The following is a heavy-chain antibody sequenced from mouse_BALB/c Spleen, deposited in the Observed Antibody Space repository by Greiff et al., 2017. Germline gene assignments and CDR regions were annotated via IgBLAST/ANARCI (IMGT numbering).Heavy chain of an antibody. V-gene: IGHV1-20*02. CDR1: GYSFTDYN. CDR3: ARYDYDEGIDY. J-gene: IGHJ2*01. CDR2: INPYNGDT. Sequence: VQLQQSGPELVKPGASVKVSCKASGYSFTDYNMYWVKQSHGKSLEWIGRINPYNGDTFYNQKFKGKATLTVDKSSSTAHMELRSLASEDSAVYYCARYDYDEGIDYWGQGTTLTVSS. D-gene: IGHD2-4*01.